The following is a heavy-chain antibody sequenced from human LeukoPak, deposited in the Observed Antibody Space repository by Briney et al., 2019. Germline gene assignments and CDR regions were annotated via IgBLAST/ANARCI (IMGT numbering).Heavy chain of an antibody. V-gene: IGHV1-69*04. CDR1: GYTFTGYY. CDR2: IIPILGIA. D-gene: IGHD2/OR15-2a*01. Sequence: ASVKVSCKASGYTFTGYYMHWVRQAPGQGLEWMGRIIPILGIANYAQKFQGRVTITADKSTSTAYMELSSLRSEDTAVYYCARDAVLDAFDIWGQGTMVTVSS. J-gene: IGHJ3*02. CDR3: ARDAVLDAFDI.